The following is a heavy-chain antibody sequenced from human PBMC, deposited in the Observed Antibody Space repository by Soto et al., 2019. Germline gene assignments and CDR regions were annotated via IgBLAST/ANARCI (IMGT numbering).Heavy chain of an antibody. CDR2: LYTGTDT. J-gene: IGHJ6*02. V-gene: IGHV3-53*01. CDR1: GFTVSSTY. CDR3: TTQFFLSSRKPPEDV. Sequence: GGSLRLSCAASGFTVSSTYLTWVRQAPGKGLEWVAILYTGTDTVYADSVKGRFTISRDNSKNTMHLQMNSLRVDDTAVYYCTTQFFLSSRKPPEDVWGQGTPVTVS.